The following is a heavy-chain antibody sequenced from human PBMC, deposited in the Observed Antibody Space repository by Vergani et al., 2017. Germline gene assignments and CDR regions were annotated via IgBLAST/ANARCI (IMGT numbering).Heavy chain of an antibody. V-gene: IGHV4-34*01. J-gene: IGHJ4*02. CDR1: GGSFSGYY. Sequence: QVQLQQWGAGLLKPSETLSLTCAVYGGSFSGYYWSWIRQPPGKGLEWIGEINHSGSTNYNPSLKSRVTISVDTSKTQFSLKLSAVTAADTAVYYCATLGTYDYVWGSYRYTEEYWGQGTLGTVSS. CDR2: INHSGST. CDR3: ATLGTYDYVWGSYRYTEEY. D-gene: IGHD3-16*02.